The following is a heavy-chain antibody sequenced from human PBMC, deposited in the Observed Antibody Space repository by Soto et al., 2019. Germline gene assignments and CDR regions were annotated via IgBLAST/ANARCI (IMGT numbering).Heavy chain of an antibody. Sequence: PSETLSLTCTVSGASISSGGYYWSWIRQHPGKGLEWIGYIYYSGSTYYNPSLKSRVTISVDTSKNQFSLKLSSVTAADTAVYYCARAGDGLGYWGQGTLVTAPQ. V-gene: IGHV4-31*03. CDR2: IYYSGST. J-gene: IGHJ4*02. CDR1: GASISSGGYY. CDR3: ARAGDGLGY. D-gene: IGHD3-16*01.